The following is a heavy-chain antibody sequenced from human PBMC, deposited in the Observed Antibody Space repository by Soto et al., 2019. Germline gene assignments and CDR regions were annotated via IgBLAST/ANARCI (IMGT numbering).Heavy chain of an antibody. CDR1: GYTFTDYY. CDR2: MNPKSGGA. V-gene: IGHV1-2*02. D-gene: IGHD5-18*01. J-gene: IGHJ3*02. Sequence: ASVNVSCKTSGYTFTDYYTRWVREAPGQGLEWMGWMNPKSGGAYFAQKFQGRVTLTRDTSIGTTYIEVNSLTSDGTAVYFCTRENIENSDGLYDAFDIWGQGTTVTVSS. CDR3: TRENIENSDGLYDAFDI.